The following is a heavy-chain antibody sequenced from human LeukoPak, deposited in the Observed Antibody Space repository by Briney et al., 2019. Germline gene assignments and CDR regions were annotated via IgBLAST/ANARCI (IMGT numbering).Heavy chain of an antibody. J-gene: IGHJ4*02. Sequence: GGSLRLSCAAPGITFSSFGMHWLRQAPGKGLEWVAFIWYDGSNKYYADSVKGRFTISRDNAKNTLYLQMNSLRAEDTAVYYCARDVIRRGQGTLVTVSS. D-gene: IGHD3-10*01. CDR3: ARDVIR. CDR1: GITFSSFG. V-gene: IGHV3-33*01. CDR2: IWYDGSNK.